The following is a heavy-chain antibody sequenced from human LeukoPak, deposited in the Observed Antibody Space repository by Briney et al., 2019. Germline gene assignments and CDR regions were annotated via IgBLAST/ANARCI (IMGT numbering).Heavy chain of an antibody. V-gene: IGHV3-23*01. Sequence: PGGSLRLSCAASGFTFSSYAMSWVRQAPGKGLEWVSVISGSGGSTYYADSVKGRFTISRDNSKNTLYLQMNSLRAEDTAVYYCAKVDYDSSDYFGHFDYWGQGTLVTVSS. J-gene: IGHJ4*02. D-gene: IGHD3-22*01. CDR3: AKVDYDSSDYFGHFDY. CDR2: ISGSGGST. CDR1: GFTFSSYA.